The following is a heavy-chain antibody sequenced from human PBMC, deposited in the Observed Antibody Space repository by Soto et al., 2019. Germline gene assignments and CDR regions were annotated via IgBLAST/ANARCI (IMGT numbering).Heavy chain of an antibody. CDR2: IKSITDGGTT. CDR3: TXDSADIVVVPATFGIDV. D-gene: IGHD2-2*01. V-gene: IGHV3-15*01. CDR1: GITFSNAW. J-gene: IGHJ6*02. Sequence: GVSLRLSCAASGITFSNAWMTWVRQAPGKGLEWVGRIKSITDGGTTDYAAPVKGRFTISRDDSKDTLYLQMNNLRTEDTAVYHCTXDSADIVVVPATFGIDVWGQGTTVTVSS.